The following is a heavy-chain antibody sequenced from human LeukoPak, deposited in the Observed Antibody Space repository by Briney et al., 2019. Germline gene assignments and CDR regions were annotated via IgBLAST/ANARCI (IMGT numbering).Heavy chain of an antibody. J-gene: IGHJ4*02. D-gene: IGHD6-13*01. CDR2: INAGNGNT. Sequence: ASVKVSCKASGYTFTSYAMHWVRQAPGQRLEWMGWINAGNGNTKYSQKFQGRVTITRDTSTSTAYMELRSLRSDDTAVYYCARDRGIAAAGTPRDDYWGQGTLVTVSS. CDR3: ARDRGIAAAGTPRDDY. V-gene: IGHV1-3*01. CDR1: GYTFTSYA.